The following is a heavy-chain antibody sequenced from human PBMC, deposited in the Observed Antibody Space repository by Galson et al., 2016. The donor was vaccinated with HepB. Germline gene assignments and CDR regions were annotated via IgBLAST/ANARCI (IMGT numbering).Heavy chain of an antibody. D-gene: IGHD2-15*01. CDR1: GNTFTASA. Sequence: SVKVSCKASGNTFTASAIHWVRQTPGQRLEWMGWITVVNGNTKYSQKFQDRVTFTSDTSASTAYMDLGSLTSEDTAVYYCARIGGGSSGFDSWGQGSLVTVSS. V-gene: IGHV1-3*01. CDR3: ARIGGGSSGFDS. J-gene: IGHJ4*02. CDR2: ITVVNGNT.